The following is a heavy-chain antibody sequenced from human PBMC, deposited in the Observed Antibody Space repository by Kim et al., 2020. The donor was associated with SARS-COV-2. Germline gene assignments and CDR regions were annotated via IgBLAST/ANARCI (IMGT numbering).Heavy chain of an antibody. CDR1: GGSVSSGSYY. Sequence: SETLSLTCTVSGGSVSSGSYYWSWIRQPPGKGLEWIGYIYYSGSTNYNPSLKSRVTISVDTSKNQFSLKLSSVTAADTAVYYCARDPYDYGGINDAFDIWGQGTMVTVSS. V-gene: IGHV4-61*01. D-gene: IGHD4-17*01. CDR2: IYYSGST. CDR3: ARDPYDYGGINDAFDI. J-gene: IGHJ3*02.